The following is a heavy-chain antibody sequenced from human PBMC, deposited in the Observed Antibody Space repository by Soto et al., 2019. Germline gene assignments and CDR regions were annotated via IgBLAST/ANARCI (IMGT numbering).Heavy chain of an antibody. J-gene: IGHJ4*02. CDR1: GFTISTHG. CDR2: IWYDGSNK. D-gene: IGHD1-7*01. CDR3: AAATTWNFHFPY. Sequence: QAQLVESGGGVVQPGTSLRLSCAASGFTISTHGMHWVRQAPGKGLEWLANIWYDGSNKFYAESVKGRFSISKDNSKNTLYLQMSSLSAEDKAVYYCAAATTWNFHFPYWGQGTQVTVSS. V-gene: IGHV3-33*03.